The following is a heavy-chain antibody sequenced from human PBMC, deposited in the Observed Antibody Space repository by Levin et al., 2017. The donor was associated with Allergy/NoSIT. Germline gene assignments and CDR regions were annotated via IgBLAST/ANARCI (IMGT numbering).Heavy chain of an antibody. CDR2: ISYDSFGT. J-gene: IGHJ3*02. Sequence: GESLKISCAASGFTFRNFGMHWIRQAPGKGLEWVAYISYDSFGTYYADSVKGRFTISRDNFKNILYLQMNSLRPEDTAVYYCEAGRDAFDIWGQGTTVSASS. D-gene: IGHD6-19*01. CDR3: EAGRDAFDI. CDR1: GFTFRNFG. V-gene: IGHV3-30*03.